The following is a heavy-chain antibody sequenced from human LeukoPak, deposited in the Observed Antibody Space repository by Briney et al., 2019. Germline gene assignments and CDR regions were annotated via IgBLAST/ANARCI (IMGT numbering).Heavy chain of an antibody. CDR3: ALLTGYYYDSSGYLGGWDY. Sequence: GGSLRLSCAASGFSFSSYGMHWVRQAPGKGLEWVAVIPYDGSNTYYADSVKGRFTISRDNSKNTLYLQMNSLRAEDTAVYYCALLTGYYYDSSGYLGGWDYWGQGTLVTVSS. V-gene: IGHV3-30*03. J-gene: IGHJ4*02. D-gene: IGHD3-22*01. CDR1: GFSFSSYG. CDR2: IPYDGSNT.